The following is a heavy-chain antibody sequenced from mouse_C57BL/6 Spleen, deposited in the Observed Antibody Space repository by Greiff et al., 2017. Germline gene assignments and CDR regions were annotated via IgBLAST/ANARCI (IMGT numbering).Heavy chain of an antibody. D-gene: IGHD2-1*01. J-gene: IGHJ2*01. CDR1: GYTFTDYE. V-gene: IGHV1-15*01. CDR3: TINYAYFDY. Sequence: QVQLQQSGAELVRPGASVTLSCKASGYTFTDYEMHWVKQTPVHGLEWIGAIDPETGGTAYNQTFKGKAILTADTSTSTAYMDLRSLTSVDSAVYYCTINYAYFDYWGQGTTLTVSS. CDR2: IDPETGGT.